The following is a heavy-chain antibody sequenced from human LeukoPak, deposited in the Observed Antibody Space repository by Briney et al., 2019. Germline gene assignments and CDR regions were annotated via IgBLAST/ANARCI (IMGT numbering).Heavy chain of an antibody. V-gene: IGHV4-34*01. D-gene: IGHD5-18*01. Sequence: MTSETLSLTCAVYGGSFSGYYWSWIRQPPGKGLEWIGEINHSGSTNYNPSLKSRVTISVDTSKNQFSLKPSSVTAADTAVYYCARGLRGRYSYGYYFDYWGQGTLVTVSS. CDR3: ARGLRGRYSYGYYFDY. CDR1: GGSFSGYY. J-gene: IGHJ4*02. CDR2: INHSGST.